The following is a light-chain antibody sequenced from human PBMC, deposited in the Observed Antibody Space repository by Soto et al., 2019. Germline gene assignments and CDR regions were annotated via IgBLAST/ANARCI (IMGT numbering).Light chain of an antibody. CDR3: MQALQTPKT. CDR2: LGS. Sequence: DLVMTQSPLSLPVTPGEPASISCRSSQSLLHSNGYNYLDWYLQKPGQSPQLLIYLGSNRASGVPDRFSGSGSGTDFTLKISRVEAEDVGVYYCMQALQTPKTFRQGTKVEIK. CDR1: QSLLHSNGYNY. J-gene: IGKJ1*01. V-gene: IGKV2-28*01.